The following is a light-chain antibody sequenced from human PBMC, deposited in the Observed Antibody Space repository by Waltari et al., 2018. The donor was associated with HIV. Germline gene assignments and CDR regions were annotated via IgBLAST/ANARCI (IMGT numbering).Light chain of an antibody. V-gene: IGLV2-8*01. J-gene: IGLJ2*01. CDR1: SSDIGGYNY. Sequence: QSALTQPPSASGSPGQSVTMSCTGTSSDIGGYNYVSWYQPHPGKAPKLIMTEVTKRPSGVPDRFSGSKSGNTACLTVSGLQAEDEAHYYCSSYAPTNKFYVLFGGGTTLTVL. CDR3: SSYAPTNKFYVL. CDR2: EVT.